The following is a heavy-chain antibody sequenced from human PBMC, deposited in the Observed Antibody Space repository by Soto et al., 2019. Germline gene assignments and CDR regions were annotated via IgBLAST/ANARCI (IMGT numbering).Heavy chain of an antibody. Sequence: ASVKVSCKASGYTFTSYGISWVRQAPGQGLEWMGWISAYNGNTNCAQKLQGRVTMTTDTSTSTAYMELRSLRSDDTAVYYCARRNYDFWSGSPYGMDVWGQGTTVTVSS. D-gene: IGHD3-3*01. V-gene: IGHV1-18*01. CDR1: GYTFTSYG. CDR3: ARRNYDFWSGSPYGMDV. J-gene: IGHJ6*02. CDR2: ISAYNGNT.